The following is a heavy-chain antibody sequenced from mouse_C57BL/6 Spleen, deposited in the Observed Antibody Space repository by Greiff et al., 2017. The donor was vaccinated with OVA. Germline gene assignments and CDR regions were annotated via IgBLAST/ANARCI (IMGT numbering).Heavy chain of an antibody. Sequence: VQLQQPGAELVMPGASVKLSCKASGYTFTSYWMHWVKQRPGQGLEWIGEIDPSDSYTNYNQKFKGKSTLTVDKSSSTAYMQLSSLTSEDSAVYYCARRGGRGYAMDYWGQGTSVTVSS. CDR3: ARRGGRGYAMDY. V-gene: IGHV1-69*01. J-gene: IGHJ4*01. CDR1: GYTFTSYW. CDR2: IDPSDSYT. D-gene: IGHD3-3*01.